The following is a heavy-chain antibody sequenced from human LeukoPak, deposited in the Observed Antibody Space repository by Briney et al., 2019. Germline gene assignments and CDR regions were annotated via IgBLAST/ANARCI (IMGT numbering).Heavy chain of an antibody. CDR2: IWYDGSNE. CDR1: GLTFSRQG. V-gene: IGHV3-33*06. J-gene: IGHJ4*02. D-gene: IGHD6-6*01. Sequence: GGSLRLSCVVSGLTFSRQGMHWVRQAPGKGLEWVSVIWYDGSNEYYADSVKGRFTISRDSSKNTLYLQMNSLRVEDTAMYYCAKDLSEQLVGGFDYWGQGTLVTVSS. CDR3: AKDLSEQLVGGFDY.